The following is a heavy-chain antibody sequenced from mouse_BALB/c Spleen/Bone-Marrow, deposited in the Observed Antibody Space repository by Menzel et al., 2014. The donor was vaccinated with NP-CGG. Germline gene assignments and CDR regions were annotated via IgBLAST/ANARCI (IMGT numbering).Heavy chain of an antibody. D-gene: IGHD1-2*01. J-gene: IGHJ3*01. CDR2: INPDSSTI. CDR3: ASLHYYGFFAY. Sequence: EVKLVESGGGLVQPGGSLKLSCATSGFDFSRYWMSWVRQAPGKGLEWIGEINPDSSTINYTPSLKDKFIISRDNAKNTLYLQMSKVRSGDTALYYCASLHYYGFFAYWGQGTLVTVSA. V-gene: IGHV4-1*02. CDR1: GFDFSRYW.